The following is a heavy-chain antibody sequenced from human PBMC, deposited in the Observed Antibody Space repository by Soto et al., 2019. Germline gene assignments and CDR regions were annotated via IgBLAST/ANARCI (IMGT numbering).Heavy chain of an antibody. CDR3: ASRYSGSYYIYYYYGMDV. V-gene: IGHV1-69*13. D-gene: IGHD1-26*01. CDR1: GGTFSSYA. J-gene: IGHJ6*02. Sequence: ASVKVSCKASGGTFSSYAISWVRQAPGQGLEWMGGIIPIFGTANYAQNFQGRVTITADESTSTAYMELSSLRSEDTAVYYCASRYSGSYYIYYYYGMDVWGQGTTVTVSS. CDR2: IIPIFGTA.